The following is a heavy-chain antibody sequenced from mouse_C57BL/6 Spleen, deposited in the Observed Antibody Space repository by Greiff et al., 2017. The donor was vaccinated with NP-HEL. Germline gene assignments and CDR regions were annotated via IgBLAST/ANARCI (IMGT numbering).Heavy chain of an antibody. J-gene: IGHJ3*01. V-gene: IGHV1-53*01. Sequence: QVHVKQSGTELVKPGASVKLSCKASGYTFTSYWMPWVKQRPGQGLEWIGNINPSNGGTNYNEKFKSKATLTVDKSSSTAYMQLSSLTSEDSAVYYCARLGSSSWFAYWGQGTLVTVSA. CDR1: GYTFTSYW. D-gene: IGHD1-1*01. CDR3: ARLGSSSWFAY. CDR2: INPSNGGT.